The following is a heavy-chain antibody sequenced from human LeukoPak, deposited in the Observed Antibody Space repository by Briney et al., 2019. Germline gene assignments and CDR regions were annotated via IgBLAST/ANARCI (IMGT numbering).Heavy chain of an antibody. CDR3: ARDWLTMVRGVLD. V-gene: IGHV1-2*02. CDR2: INPNSGGT. J-gene: IGHJ4*02. CDR1: GYTFTGYY. D-gene: IGHD3-10*01. Sequence: ASVKVSCKASGYTFTGYYMHWVRQAPGQVLEWMGWINPNSGGTNYAQKFQGRVTMTRDTSISTAYMELSRLRSDDTAVYYCARDWLTMVRGVLDWGQGTLVTVSS.